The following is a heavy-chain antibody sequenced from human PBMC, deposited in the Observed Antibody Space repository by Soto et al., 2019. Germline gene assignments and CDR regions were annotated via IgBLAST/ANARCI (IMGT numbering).Heavy chain of an antibody. Sequence: GALILSCAASGFTFSSYAMSWVRQAPGKGLEWVSGISGNGDTTYYADSVKGRFAISRDNSKNTLYLQMNSLRAEDTAVYYCAMGYSYAPFDPWGQGSLVTVS. D-gene: IGHD5-18*01. CDR1: GFTFSSYA. J-gene: IGHJ5*02. V-gene: IGHV3-23*01. CDR2: ISGNGDTT. CDR3: AMGYSYAPFDP.